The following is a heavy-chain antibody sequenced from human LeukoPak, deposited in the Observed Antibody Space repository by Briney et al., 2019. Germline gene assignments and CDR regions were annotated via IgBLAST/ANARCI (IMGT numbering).Heavy chain of an antibody. J-gene: IGHJ6*02. D-gene: IGHD3-3*01. V-gene: IGHV4-59*01. CDR1: GGSISSYY. CDR2: IYYSGST. Sequence: PSETLSLTCAVSGGSISSYYWSWIRQPPGKGLEWIGDIYYSGSTNYNPSLKSRVTISVDTSKNQFSLKLSSVTAADTAVYYCARDHLTYYDFWSGYQPYCYGMDVWGQGTTVAVSS. CDR3: ARDHLTYYDFWSGYQPYCYGMDV.